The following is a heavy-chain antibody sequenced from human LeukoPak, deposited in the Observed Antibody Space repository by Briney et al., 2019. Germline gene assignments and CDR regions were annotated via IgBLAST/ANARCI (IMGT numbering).Heavy chain of an antibody. Sequence: GGSLRLSCAASGFTFSSHAMSWVRQAPGKGLEWVANIKQDGSEKYYVDSVKGRFTISRDNAKNSLYLQMNSLRAEDTAVYYCARDRGSVYRSDYFDYWGQGTLVTVSS. CDR3: ARDRGSVYRSDYFDY. CDR2: IKQDGSEK. J-gene: IGHJ4*02. V-gene: IGHV3-7*01. CDR1: GFTFSSHA. D-gene: IGHD3-16*02.